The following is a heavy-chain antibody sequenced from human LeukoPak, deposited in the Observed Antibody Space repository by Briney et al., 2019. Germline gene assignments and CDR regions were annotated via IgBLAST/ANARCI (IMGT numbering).Heavy chain of an antibody. J-gene: IGHJ5*02. Sequence: ASVKVSCKVSGYTLTELSMHWVRQAPGKGLEWMGGFDPEDGETIYAQKFQGRVTMTEDTSTDTAYMELSSLRSEDTAVYYCARTAMVEEYNWFDPWGQGTLVTVSS. CDR3: ARTAMVEEYNWFDP. D-gene: IGHD5-18*01. CDR2: FDPEDGET. CDR1: GYTLTELS. V-gene: IGHV1-24*01.